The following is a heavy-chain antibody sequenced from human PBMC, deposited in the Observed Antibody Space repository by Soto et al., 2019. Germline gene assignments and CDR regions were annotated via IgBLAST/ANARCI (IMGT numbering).Heavy chain of an antibody. V-gene: IGHV1-69*01. Sequence: QVQLEQSGAEVKKPGSSVKVSRKASGGTFSSYAISWVRQAPGQGLEWMGGIIPIFGTANYAQKFQGRVTITADESTSTAYMELSSLRSEDTAVYYCARGASSGKAYYYYYGIDVWGQGTTVTVSS. D-gene: IGHD6-19*01. CDR3: ARGASSGKAYYYYYGIDV. J-gene: IGHJ6*01. CDR2: IIPIFGTA. CDR1: GGTFSSYA.